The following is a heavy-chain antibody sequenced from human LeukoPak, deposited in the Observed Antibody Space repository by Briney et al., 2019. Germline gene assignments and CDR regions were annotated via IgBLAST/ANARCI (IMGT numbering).Heavy chain of an antibody. J-gene: IGHJ4*02. Sequence: SVKVSCKASGGTLSSYAISWVRQAPGQVLEWMGGIIPIFGTANYAQKFQGRVTITADESTSTAYMELSSLRSEDTAVYYCARAVDTAMASEFDYWGQGTLVTVSS. CDR2: IIPIFGTA. CDR1: GGTLSSYA. D-gene: IGHD5-18*01. CDR3: ARAVDTAMASEFDY. V-gene: IGHV1-69*13.